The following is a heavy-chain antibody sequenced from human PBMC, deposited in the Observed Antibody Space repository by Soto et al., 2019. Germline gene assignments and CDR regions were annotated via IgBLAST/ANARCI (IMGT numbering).Heavy chain of an antibody. CDR1: GGTFSSYA. V-gene: IGHV1-69*01. J-gene: IGHJ4*02. D-gene: IGHD1-26*01. CDR3: AIGSTFSGEFEF. Sequence: QVQLGQSGAEVKKPGSSVKVSCKASGGTFSSYAISWVRQAPGQGLEWLGAFVPIVGTADYAQKFQGRGTITAEESSNIAYMELRGLRAEDTAVYYCAIGSTFSGEFEFWGQGTPVAVSS. CDR2: FVPIVGTA.